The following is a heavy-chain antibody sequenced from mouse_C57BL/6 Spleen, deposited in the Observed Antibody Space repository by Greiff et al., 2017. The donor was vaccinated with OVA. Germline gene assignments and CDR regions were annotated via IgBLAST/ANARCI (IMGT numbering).Heavy chain of an antibody. CDR1: GYAFSSSW. V-gene: IGHV1-82*01. D-gene: IGHD3-3*01. Sequence: VQLQQSGPELVKPGASVKISCKASGYAFSSSWMNWVKRRPGKGLEWIGRIYPGDGDTNYNGKFKGKATLTADKSSSTAYMQLSSLTSEDSAVYFCARGARGHYAMDYWGQGTSVTVSS. CDR2: IYPGDGDT. CDR3: ARGARGHYAMDY. J-gene: IGHJ4*01.